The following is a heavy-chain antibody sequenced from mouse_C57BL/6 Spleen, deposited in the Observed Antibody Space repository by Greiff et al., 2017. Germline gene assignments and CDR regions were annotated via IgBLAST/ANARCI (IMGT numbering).Heavy chain of an antibody. V-gene: IGHV2-2*01. CDR2: IWSGGST. J-gene: IGHJ1*03. D-gene: IGHD2-12*01. Sequence: VKLMESGPGLVQPSQSLSITCTVSGFSLTSYGVHWVRQSPGKGLEWLGVIWSGGSTDYNAAFISRLSISKDNPKSQVFFKMNSLQADDTAIYYCARLRRDGYWYFDVWGTGTTVTVSA. CDR1: GFSLTSYG. CDR3: ARLRRDGYWYFDV.